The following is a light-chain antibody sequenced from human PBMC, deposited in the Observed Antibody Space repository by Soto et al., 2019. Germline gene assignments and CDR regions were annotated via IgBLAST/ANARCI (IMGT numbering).Light chain of an antibody. Sequence: QSVLTQPASVSGSPGQSITISCTGSSSDVGAYNYVSWYQQYPGKAPKLMIYEVSNRPSGVSNRFSGSKSGNTASLTISGLQAEDEADYYCSSYTSSITRVFGGGTKVTVL. CDR1: SSDVGAYNY. V-gene: IGLV2-14*01. CDR2: EVS. CDR3: SSYTSSITRV. J-gene: IGLJ3*02.